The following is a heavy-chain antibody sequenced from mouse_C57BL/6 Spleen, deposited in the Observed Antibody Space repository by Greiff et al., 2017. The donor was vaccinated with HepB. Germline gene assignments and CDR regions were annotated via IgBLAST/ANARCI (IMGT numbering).Heavy chain of an antibody. V-gene: IGHV3-1*01. J-gene: IGHJ2*01. CDR3: ARRGGLGYYFDY. CDR1: GYSITSGYD. CDR2: ISYSGST. D-gene: IGHD4-1*01. Sequence: DVKLQESGPGMVKPSQSLSLTCTVTGYSITSGYDWHWIRHFPGNKLEWMGYISYSGSTNYNPSLKSRISITHDTSKNHFFLKLNSVTTEDTATYYCARRGGLGYYFDYWGQGTTLTVSS.